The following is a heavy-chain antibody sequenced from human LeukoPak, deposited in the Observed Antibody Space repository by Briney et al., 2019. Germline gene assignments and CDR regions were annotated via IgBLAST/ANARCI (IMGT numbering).Heavy chain of an antibody. CDR3: AAAPTYYDILTGYYSFDY. CDR1: GFTFTSSA. CDR2: IVVGSGNT. V-gene: IGHV1-58*01. Sequence: SVKVSCKASGFTFTSSAVQWVRQARGQRLEWIGWIVVGSGNTNYAQKFQERVTITRDMSTSTAYMELSSLRSEDTAVYYCAAAPTYYDILTGYYSFDYWGQGTLVTVSS. D-gene: IGHD3-9*01. J-gene: IGHJ4*02.